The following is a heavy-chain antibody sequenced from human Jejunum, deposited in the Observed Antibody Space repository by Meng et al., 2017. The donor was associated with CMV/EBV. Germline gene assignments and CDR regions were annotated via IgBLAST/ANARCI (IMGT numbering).Heavy chain of an antibody. V-gene: IGHV4-4*02. CDR3: ARADKVRFDY. CDR1: GGSMSGTNW. CDR2: IYHSGST. J-gene: IGHJ4*02. Sequence: QVPLQEPGPGLVKPSGTLSLTCAVSGGSMSGTNWWGWFRPPPGKGLEWIGEIYHSGSTNYNPSLKSRVSISVDKSKNQFSLKLSSVTAADTAVYYCARADKVRFDYWGQGTLVTVSS.